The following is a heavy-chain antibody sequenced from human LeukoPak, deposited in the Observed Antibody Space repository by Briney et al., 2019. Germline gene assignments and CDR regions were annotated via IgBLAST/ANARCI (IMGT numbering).Heavy chain of an antibody. CDR1: GGSISSSSYY. Sequence: KPSETLSLTCTVSGGSISSSSYYWGWIRQPPGKGLELIGSSYYSGSTYYNPSLKSRATISVDSSKNQFTLKLSSVTAADTAVYYCARHNYDILTGPYYYYYYMDVWGKGTTVTVSS. J-gene: IGHJ6*03. CDR2: SYYSGST. D-gene: IGHD3-9*01. V-gene: IGHV4-39*01. CDR3: ARHNYDILTGPYYYYYYMDV.